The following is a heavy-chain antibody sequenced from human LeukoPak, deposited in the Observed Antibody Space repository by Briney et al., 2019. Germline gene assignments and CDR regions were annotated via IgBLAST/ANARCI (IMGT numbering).Heavy chain of an antibody. V-gene: IGHV4-38-2*02. D-gene: IGHD2-15*01. CDR3: ARERVAATRGGSDY. Sequence: SETLSLTCSVSGFSISSCYFWSWIRQPPGKGLEWIGSIYHSGSTYYNPSLKSRVTISVDTSKNQFSLKLSSVTAADTAVYYCARERVAATRGGSDYWGQGTLVTVSS. CDR1: GFSISSCYF. CDR2: IYHSGST. J-gene: IGHJ4*02.